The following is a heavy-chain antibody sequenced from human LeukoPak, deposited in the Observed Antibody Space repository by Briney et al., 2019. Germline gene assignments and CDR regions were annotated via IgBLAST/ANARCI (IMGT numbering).Heavy chain of an antibody. CDR3: AKEYGSGIYYYGMDV. CDR2: ISGSGGST. D-gene: IGHD3-10*01. J-gene: IGHJ6*02. Sequence: PGGSLRLSCAASGFTFSTYNMSWVRQAPGKGLEWVSAISGSGGSTYYADSVKGRFTISRDNSKNTLYLQMNSLRAEDTAVYYCAKEYGSGIYYYGMDVWGQGTTVTVSS. V-gene: IGHV3-23*01. CDR1: GFTFSTYN.